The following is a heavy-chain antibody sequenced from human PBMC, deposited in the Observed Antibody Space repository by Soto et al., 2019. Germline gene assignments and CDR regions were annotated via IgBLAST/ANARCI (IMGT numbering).Heavy chain of an antibody. D-gene: IGHD4-17*01. Sequence: ASVKVSCKASGYTFTSYYMHWVRQAPGQGLEWLGMINPSGGATIYAQKFQGRVTMTRNTSTSTVYMQLSSLRSEDTAVYSCARGPTTVTLYYFAYWGQGTLVTVSS. CDR1: GYTFTSYY. CDR2: INPSGGAT. CDR3: ARGPTTVTLYYFAY. V-gene: IGHV1-46*01. J-gene: IGHJ4*02.